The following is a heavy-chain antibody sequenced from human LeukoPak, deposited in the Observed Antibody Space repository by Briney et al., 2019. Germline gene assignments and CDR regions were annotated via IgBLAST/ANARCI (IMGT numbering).Heavy chain of an antibody. Sequence: PGGSLRLSCAASGFTFSSYSISWVRQAPGKGLEWVSAISASGGDTYYAGSVKGRFSISRDNSKNTVNLQLNSLRAEDTAVYYCGREDLVGIITVDYWGQGTLVTVPS. CDR2: ISASGGDT. CDR1: GFTFSSYS. J-gene: IGHJ4*02. D-gene: IGHD1-26*01. V-gene: IGHV3-23*01. CDR3: GREDLVGIITVDY.